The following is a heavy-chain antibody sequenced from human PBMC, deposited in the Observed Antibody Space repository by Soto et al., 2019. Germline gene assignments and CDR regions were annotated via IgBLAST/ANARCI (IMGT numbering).Heavy chain of an antibody. CDR1: GFTFSSYA. J-gene: IGHJ6*02. Sequence: GGSLRLSCAASGFTFSSYAMHWVRQAPGKGLEWVAVISYDGSNKYYADSVKGRFTISRDNSKNTLYLQMNSLRAEDTAVYYCARSSRIAAAGTPMNLYYYYGMDVWGQGTTVTVSS. D-gene: IGHD6-13*01. CDR3: ARSSRIAAAGTPMNLYYYYGMDV. V-gene: IGHV3-30-3*01. CDR2: ISYDGSNK.